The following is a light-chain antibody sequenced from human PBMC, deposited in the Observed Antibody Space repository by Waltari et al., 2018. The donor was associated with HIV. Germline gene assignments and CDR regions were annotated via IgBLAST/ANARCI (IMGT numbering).Light chain of an antibody. CDR3: AAWDDSLGGLL. J-gene: IGLJ2*01. Sequence: QSVLTQPPSASGTPGQRVTISCSGSSSNIGSNYVYWYQQLPGTAPKLLIYRNSQRTSGVPDRFSGSKSGTSASLAISGLRSEDEADYYCAAWDDSLGGLLFGGGTKLTVL. CDR2: RNS. CDR1: SSNIGSNY. V-gene: IGLV1-47*01.